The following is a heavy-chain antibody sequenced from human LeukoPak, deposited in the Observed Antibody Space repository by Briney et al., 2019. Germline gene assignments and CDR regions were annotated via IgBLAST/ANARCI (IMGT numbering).Heavy chain of an antibody. J-gene: IGHJ4*02. D-gene: IGHD2-15*01. CDR3: ARVLDGCDY. V-gene: IGHV3-48*03. Sequence: PGGSLRLSCAASGFTFSSYEMNWVRQAPGKGLEWVSFISNSGSIIYYADSVKGRFTISRDNAKNSLYLQVNSLRAEDTAVYYCARVLDGCDYRGQGTLVTVSS. CDR1: GFTFSSYE. CDR2: ISNSGSII.